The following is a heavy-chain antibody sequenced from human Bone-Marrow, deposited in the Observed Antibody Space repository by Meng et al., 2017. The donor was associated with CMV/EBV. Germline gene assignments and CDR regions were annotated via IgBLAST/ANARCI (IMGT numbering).Heavy chain of an antibody. Sequence: GESLKISCAASGFIVNNNYMTWVRQAPGKGLEWVSVIYSGGITYYADSVKGRFTISRDNSNNTLYLQMNSLRAEDTAVYYCAKLYDFWSGYPEDYWGQGTLVTVSS. D-gene: IGHD3-3*01. CDR1: GFIVNNNY. J-gene: IGHJ4*02. CDR3: AKLYDFWSGYPEDY. V-gene: IGHV3-66*02. CDR2: IYSGGIT.